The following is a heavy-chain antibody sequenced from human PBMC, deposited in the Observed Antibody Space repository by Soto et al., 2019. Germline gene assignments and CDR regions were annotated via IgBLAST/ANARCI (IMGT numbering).Heavy chain of an antibody. CDR2: ISSSSSTI. CDR3: ARVIGVLLVFAFDI. D-gene: IGHD2-8*01. Sequence: EVQLVESGGGLVQPGGSLRLSCAASGFTFSSYSMNWVRQAPGKGLEWVSYISSSSSTIYYADSVKGRFTISRDNAKNSLYLQMNSLRAEDTAVYYCARVIGVLLVFAFDIWGQGTMVTVSS. CDR1: GFTFSSYS. J-gene: IGHJ3*02. V-gene: IGHV3-48*01.